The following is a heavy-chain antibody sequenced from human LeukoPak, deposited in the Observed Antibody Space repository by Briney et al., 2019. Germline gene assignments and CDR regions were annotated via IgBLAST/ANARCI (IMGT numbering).Heavy chain of an antibody. CDR2: IIPILGIA. J-gene: IGHJ4*02. D-gene: IGHD2-2*01. CDR1: GGTFSSYA. V-gene: IGHV1-69*04. CDR3: ASRVVVPAAMLAFDY. Sequence: SVKVSCKASGGTFSSYAISWVRQAPGQGLEWMGRIIPILGIANYAQKFQGRVTITADKSASTAYMELSSLRSEDTAVYYCASRVVVPAAMLAFDYWGQGTLVTVSS.